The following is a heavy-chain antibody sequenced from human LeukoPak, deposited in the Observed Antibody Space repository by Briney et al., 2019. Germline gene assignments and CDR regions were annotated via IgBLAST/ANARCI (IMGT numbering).Heavy chain of an antibody. Sequence: KASETLSLTCAVYGGSFSGYYWSWIRQSPGKGLEWTGEINHSGSNNYNPSLKSRVTISVDTSKNQFSLKLISVTAADTAVYYCARAATVRSMIVVARRGRWFDPWGQGTLVTVSS. V-gene: IGHV4-34*01. CDR1: GGSFSGYY. D-gene: IGHD3-22*01. J-gene: IGHJ5*02. CDR3: ARAATVRSMIVVARRGRWFDP. CDR2: INHSGSN.